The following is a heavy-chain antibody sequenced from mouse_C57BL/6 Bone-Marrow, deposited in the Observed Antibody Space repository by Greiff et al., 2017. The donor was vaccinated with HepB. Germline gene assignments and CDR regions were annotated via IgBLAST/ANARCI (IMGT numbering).Heavy chain of an antibody. D-gene: IGHD1-1*01. J-gene: IGHJ3*01. V-gene: IGHV2-2*01. CDR2: LWSGGST. CDR3: ARAVYRSYVWFAY. Sequence: VKLQESGPGLVQPSQSLSITCTVSGFSLTSYGIHWVRQSPGKGLEWLGVLWSGGSTDYNAAFISRLSISKDNSKSQVFFKMNSLQADDTAIYYCARAVYRSYVWFAYWGQGTLVTVSA. CDR1: GFSLTSYG.